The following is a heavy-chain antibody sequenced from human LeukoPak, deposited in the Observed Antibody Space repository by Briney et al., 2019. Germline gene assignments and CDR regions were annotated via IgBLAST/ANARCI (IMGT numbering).Heavy chain of an antibody. CDR3: ARRQLWAPYYYYYMDV. CDR2: IYYSGST. V-gene: IGHV4-59*12. Sequence: SGTLSLTCTVSGGSISSYYWSWIRQPPGKGLEWIGYIYYSGSTNYNPSLKSRVTISVDTSKNQFSLKLSSVTAADTAVYYCARRQLWAPYYYYYMDVWGKGTTVTVSS. D-gene: IGHD5-18*01. CDR1: GGSISSYY. J-gene: IGHJ6*03.